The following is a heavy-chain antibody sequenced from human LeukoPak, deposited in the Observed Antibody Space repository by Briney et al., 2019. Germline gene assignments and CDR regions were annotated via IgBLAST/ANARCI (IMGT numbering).Heavy chain of an antibody. CDR1: GGSISSGGYY. Sequence: PSETLSLTCTVSGGSISSGGYYWSWIRQPAGKGLEWIGRIYSSGSTNYNPSLKSRVTISQDTSKNQVSLKLSSVTAADTAVYYCARDLRSMVRGVHGLFDYWGQGTLVTVSS. V-gene: IGHV4-61*02. D-gene: IGHD3-10*01. J-gene: IGHJ4*02. CDR2: IYSSGST. CDR3: ARDLRSMVRGVHGLFDY.